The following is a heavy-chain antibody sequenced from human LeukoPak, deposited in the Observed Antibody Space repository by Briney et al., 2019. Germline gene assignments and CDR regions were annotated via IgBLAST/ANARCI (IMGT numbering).Heavy chain of an antibody. Sequence: GASVKVSCKASGGTFSSYAISWVRQAPGQGLEWMGGIIPIFGTANYAQKFQGRVTITADESTSTAYVELSSLRSEDTAVYYCARGPWFGELLREDYYYYYGMDVWGKGTTVTVSS. CDR3: ARGPWFGELLREDYYYYYGMDV. D-gene: IGHD3-10*01. V-gene: IGHV1-69*13. CDR1: GGTFSSYA. CDR2: IIPIFGTA. J-gene: IGHJ6*04.